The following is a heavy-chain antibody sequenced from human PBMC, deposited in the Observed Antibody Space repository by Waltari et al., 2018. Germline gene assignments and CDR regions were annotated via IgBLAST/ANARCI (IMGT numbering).Heavy chain of an antibody. J-gene: IGHJ4*02. Sequence: QVQLVQSGAEVKKPGASVKVSCTASGYTFTGYYMHWGRQAPGQGLEWMGRINPNRGDTDYAQEFQGRVTMTRDTSIPTAYMELSRLRSDDTAVYYCAPTYTTYLESWGQGTLVTVSS. CDR1: GYTFTGYY. CDR3: APTYTTYLES. CDR2: INPNRGDT. D-gene: IGHD1-26*01. V-gene: IGHV1-2*06.